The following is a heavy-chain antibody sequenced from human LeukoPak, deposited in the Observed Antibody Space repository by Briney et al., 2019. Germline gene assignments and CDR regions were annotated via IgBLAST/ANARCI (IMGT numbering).Heavy chain of an antibody. CDR1: GGSISNYY. Sequence: SETLSLTCTVSGGSISNYYWSWLRQPPGKGLEWIGYIYYTGNTNYSPSLKSRVAISVDTSKNQFSLMLTSVTAADTAVYYCARSYYGPTQYYFDYWGQGTLVTVS. CDR2: IYYTGNT. V-gene: IGHV4-59*01. J-gene: IGHJ4*02. D-gene: IGHD4-17*01. CDR3: ARSYYGPTQYYFDY.